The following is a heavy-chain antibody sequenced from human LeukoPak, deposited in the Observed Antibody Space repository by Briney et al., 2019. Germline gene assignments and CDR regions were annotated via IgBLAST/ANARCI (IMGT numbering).Heavy chain of an antibody. J-gene: IGHJ4*02. Sequence: GASVKVSCKASGYTFTSYGISWVRQAPGQGREWMGWISAYNGNTNYAQKLQGRVTMTTDTSTSTAYMELRSLRSDDTAVYYCARALPSIVGATTSDYWGQGTLVTVSS. CDR3: ARALPSIVGATTSDY. CDR1: GYTFTSYG. V-gene: IGHV1-18*01. D-gene: IGHD1-26*01. CDR2: ISAYNGNT.